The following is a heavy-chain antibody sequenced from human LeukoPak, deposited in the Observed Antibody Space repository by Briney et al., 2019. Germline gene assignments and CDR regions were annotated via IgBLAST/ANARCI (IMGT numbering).Heavy chain of an antibody. CDR3: AMSTMGNWFDP. J-gene: IGHJ5*02. Sequence: PSETLSLTCTVSAGSISSYYWSWIRQPPGEGLEWIGYIYYSGHTNYNPSLKSRVTISVDTSKNQFSLKLSSVTAADTAVYYCAMSTMGNWFDPWGQGTLVTVSS. V-gene: IGHV4-59*01. CDR2: IYYSGHT. D-gene: IGHD3-10*01. CDR1: AGSISSYY.